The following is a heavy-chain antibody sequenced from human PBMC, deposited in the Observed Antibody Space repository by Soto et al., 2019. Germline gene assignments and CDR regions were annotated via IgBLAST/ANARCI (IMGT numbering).Heavy chain of an antibody. V-gene: IGHV2-26*01. D-gene: IGHD4-17*01. CDR3: ARISLHAYGFDY. J-gene: IGHJ4*02. CDR2: ILSNGES. Sequence: QVTLKESGPELVKPTESLTLTCTVSGFSLSNPNVGVNWLRQPPGKALEWLAHILSNGESSFDTSLRSRVTISKDTSKSQVVLTITNMDPVDTATYYCARISLHAYGFDYWGRGTLVTVSS. CDR1: GFSLSNPNVG.